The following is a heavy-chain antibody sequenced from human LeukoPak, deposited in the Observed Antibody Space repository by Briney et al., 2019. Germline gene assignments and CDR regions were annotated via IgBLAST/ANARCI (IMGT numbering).Heavy chain of an antibody. J-gene: IGHJ4*02. CDR3: ARRYYDSSGVDY. Sequence: SETLSLTCTVSGGSISSSSYYWAWIRQPPGKGLEWIGTIYYSGSTCYNPSLKSRVTISVDTSKNQFSLKLSSVTAADTAVYYCARRYYDSSGVDYWGQGTLVTVSS. CDR2: IYYSGST. D-gene: IGHD3-22*01. V-gene: IGHV4-39*01. CDR1: GGSISSSSYY.